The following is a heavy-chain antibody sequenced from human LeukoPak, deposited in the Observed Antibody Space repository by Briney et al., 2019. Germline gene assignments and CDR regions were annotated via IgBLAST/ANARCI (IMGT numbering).Heavy chain of an antibody. CDR1: GYTFTNFD. V-gene: IGHV1-18*01. D-gene: IGHD3-16*01. Sequence: ASVKVSCKASGYTFTNFDISWVRQAPGQGLEWMGWISASQRLQGRVTMTTHTSTNTAYMELRSLTSDDTAVYYCAREERGLGLFEFWGQGTLVTVSS. CDR3: AREERGLGLFEF. CDR2: ISAS. J-gene: IGHJ4*02.